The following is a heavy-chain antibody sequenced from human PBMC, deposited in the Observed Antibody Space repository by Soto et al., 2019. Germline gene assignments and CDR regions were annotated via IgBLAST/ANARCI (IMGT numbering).Heavy chain of an antibody. Sequence: QVQLVESGGGVVQPGRSLRLSCAASGFTFSSYAMHWVRQAPGKGLEWVAVISYDGSNKYYADSVKGRFTISRDNSKNTLYLQMNSLRAEDTAVYYCARGPKVDDAFDLWGQGTMVTVSS. CDR1: GFTFSSYA. V-gene: IGHV3-30-3*01. CDR2: ISYDGSNK. CDR3: ARGPKVDDAFDL. J-gene: IGHJ3*01.